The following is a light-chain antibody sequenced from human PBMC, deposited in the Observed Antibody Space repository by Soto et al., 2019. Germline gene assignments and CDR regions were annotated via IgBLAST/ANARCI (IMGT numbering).Light chain of an antibody. V-gene: IGLV2-23*01. Sequence: QSALTQPASVSGSPGQSITISCTGTSSDVGSYNLVSWYQQHPGKAPKLMIYEGSKRPSGVSNRFSGSKSGNTASLTISGLQAEDEADYYCCSYAACSILFGGGTKLTVL. CDR3: CSYAACSIL. CDR1: SSDVGSYNL. J-gene: IGLJ2*01. CDR2: EGS.